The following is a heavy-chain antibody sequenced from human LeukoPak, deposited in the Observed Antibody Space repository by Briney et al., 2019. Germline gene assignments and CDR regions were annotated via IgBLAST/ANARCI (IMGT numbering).Heavy chain of an antibody. D-gene: IGHD1-26*01. J-gene: IGHJ4*02. CDR2: IRYDETKI. CDR1: GFTFSYYG. V-gene: IGHV3-30*02. CDR3: AEAHLPNAYSGTYYCDY. Sequence: GGSLRLSCAASGFTFSYYGMHWVRQAPGKGLEWVAFIRYDETKIFYGDSVEGRFTISRDNSKNTVYLQMNSLRTEDTAVYYCAEAHLPNAYSGTYYCDYWGQGTLVTVSS.